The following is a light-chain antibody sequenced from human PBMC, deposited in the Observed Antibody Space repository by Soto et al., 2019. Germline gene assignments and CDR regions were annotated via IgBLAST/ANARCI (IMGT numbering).Light chain of an antibody. Sequence: QSALTQPASVSGSPGQSITISCTGTSSDVGGYNYVSWYQQHPGKAPKVMIYEVSNRPSGVSNRFSGSKSGNTASLTISGLQAEDEADYYCCSYTSSTTLVFGGGTKLTVL. CDR1: SSDVGGYNY. J-gene: IGLJ3*02. CDR2: EVS. V-gene: IGLV2-14*01. CDR3: CSYTSSTTLV.